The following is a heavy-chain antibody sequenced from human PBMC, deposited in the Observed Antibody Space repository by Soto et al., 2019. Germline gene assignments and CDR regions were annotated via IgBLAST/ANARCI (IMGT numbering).Heavy chain of an antibody. J-gene: IGHJ4*02. CDR1: GFIFSGHW. CDR2: INGDGSST. CDR3: ARVLRGRGSSTFDY. Sequence: EVQLVESGGGLVHPGGSLRLSCAASGFIFSGHWMHWVRQPPGKGLEWVSRINGDGSSTSYADSVGGRFTISRDDGKNTLDWQMNDLRPEDTALYYCARVLRGRGSSTFDYWGQGTLVTVSS. V-gene: IGHV3-74*01. D-gene: IGHD1-26*01.